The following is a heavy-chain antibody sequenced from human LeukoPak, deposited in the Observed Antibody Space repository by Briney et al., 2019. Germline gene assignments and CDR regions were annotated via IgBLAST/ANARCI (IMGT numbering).Heavy chain of an antibody. J-gene: IGHJ4*02. Sequence: SETLSLTCVVSGGSIITNDYWWGWIRQPPGKGLEWIGTIDHAGTTFYNVSLKSRVTISVDTPNNQFSLRLNSVGAADTAVYYCARRRDSYNQLDYWGQGTLVTVSS. D-gene: IGHD5-24*01. CDR1: GGSIITNDYW. CDR3: ARRRDSYNQLDY. CDR2: IDHAGTT. V-gene: IGHV4-39*01.